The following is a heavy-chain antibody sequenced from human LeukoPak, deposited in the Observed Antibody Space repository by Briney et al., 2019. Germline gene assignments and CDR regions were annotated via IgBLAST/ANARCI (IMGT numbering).Heavy chain of an antibody. V-gene: IGHV3-33*01. Sequence: GGSLRLSCAASGFTFSSFGMHWVRQAPGKGLEWVAVIWYDASNKYYADSVKGRFTISRDNSKNTLFLQMNSLRDDDTAVYYCARDQVPFDYWGHGTLVTVSS. CDR1: GFTFSSFG. CDR2: IWYDASNK. J-gene: IGHJ4*01. CDR3: ARDQVPFDY.